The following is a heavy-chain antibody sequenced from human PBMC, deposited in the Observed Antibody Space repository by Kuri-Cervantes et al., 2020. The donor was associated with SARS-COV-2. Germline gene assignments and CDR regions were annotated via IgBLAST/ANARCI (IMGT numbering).Heavy chain of an antibody. V-gene: IGHV4-59*12. CDR1: GGSISSYY. D-gene: IGHD2-8*01. CDR2: IYYSGST. Sequence: SETLSLTCTVSGGSISSYYWSWIRQPPGKGLEWIGYIYYSGSTNYNPSLKSRVTILVDTSKNQFSLKLSSVTAADTAVYYCAREGLMGTMDYWGQGTLVTVSS. J-gene: IGHJ4*02. CDR3: AREGLMGTMDY.